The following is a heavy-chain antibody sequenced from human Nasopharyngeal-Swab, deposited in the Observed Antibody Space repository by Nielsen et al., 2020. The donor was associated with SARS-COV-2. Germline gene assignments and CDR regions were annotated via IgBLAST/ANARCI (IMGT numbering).Heavy chain of an antibody. Sequence: GSLRLSCAVYRGSFSGYYWSWISQPPGKGLEWIGEIKHSGSTNYNPSLKSRVTISVDTSKNQFSLKLSSVTAADTAVYYCARCKYQLLFFVAFDIWGQGTMVTVSS. D-gene: IGHD2-2*01. J-gene: IGHJ3*02. CDR2: IKHSGST. CDR1: RGSFSGYY. CDR3: ARCKYQLLFFVAFDI. V-gene: IGHV4-34*01.